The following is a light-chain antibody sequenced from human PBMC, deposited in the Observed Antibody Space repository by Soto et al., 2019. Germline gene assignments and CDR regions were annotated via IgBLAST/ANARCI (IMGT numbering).Light chain of an antibody. V-gene: IGKV3-20*01. CDR2: GAS. Sequence: EIVLTQSPGTLSLSPGERATLSCRASQSVSNNYLAWYQQKPGQAPRLLIYGASNRATGIPDRFSGSGSATDFTLTISRLEPEDFAVYYCQQYGSSPITFGQGTRLEI. J-gene: IGKJ5*01. CDR1: QSVSNNY. CDR3: QQYGSSPIT.